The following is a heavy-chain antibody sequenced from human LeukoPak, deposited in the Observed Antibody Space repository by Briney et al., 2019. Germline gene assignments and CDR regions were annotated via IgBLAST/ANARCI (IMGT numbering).Heavy chain of an antibody. CDR1: GVSFSSYG. CDR3: ARDREEDVSGSLGY. V-gene: IGHV3-33*01. J-gene: IGHJ4*02. CDR2: IWYDGSNK. Sequence: GGSLRLSCGASGVSFSSYGMHWVRQAPGKGLEWVAVIWYDGSNKYYADSVKGRFTISRDNSKNTVYLQMNSLRAEDTAVYYCARDREEDVSGSLGYWGQGTLVTVSS. D-gene: IGHD3-10*01.